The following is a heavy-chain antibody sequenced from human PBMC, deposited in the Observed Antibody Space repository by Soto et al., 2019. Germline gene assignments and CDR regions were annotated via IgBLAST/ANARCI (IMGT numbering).Heavy chain of an antibody. Sequence: TLSLTCTVSGGSISSGDYYWSWIRQHPGKGLEWIGYIYYSGSTYYNPSLKSRVTISVDTSKNQFSLKLSSVTAADTAVYYCARVFSDSSSFFDPWGQGTLVTVSS. CDR1: GGSISSGDYY. CDR2: IYYSGST. V-gene: IGHV4-31*03. CDR3: ARVFSDSSSFFDP. J-gene: IGHJ5*02. D-gene: IGHD6-13*01.